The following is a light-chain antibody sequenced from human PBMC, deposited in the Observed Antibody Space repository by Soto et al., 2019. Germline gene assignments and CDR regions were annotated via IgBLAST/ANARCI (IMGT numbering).Light chain of an antibody. CDR2: GAS. CDR1: QSVRSN. V-gene: IGKV3-15*01. CDR3: KQYNNWPPWT. Sequence: EIVMTQSPATLSVSPGERATLSCRASQSVRSNLAWYQQKPGQAPRLLIYGASSRATGIPARFSGSGSGTEFTLTISSLQSEDFAIYYCKQYNNWPPWTLGQGTKVDIK. J-gene: IGKJ1*01.